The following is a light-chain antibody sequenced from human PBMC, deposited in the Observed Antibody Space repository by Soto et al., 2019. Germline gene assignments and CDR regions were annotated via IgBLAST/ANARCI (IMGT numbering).Light chain of an antibody. V-gene: IGKV3-15*01. Sequence: EIVMTQSPATLSVSPGERAALSCRASQSVISNFAWYQQKPGQAPRLLIYGASTRATGIPARFSGSGSGTEFTLTISSLQSEDFAVYYCQQYNNWPYTFGQGTKLEIK. CDR2: GAS. J-gene: IGKJ2*01. CDR1: QSVISN. CDR3: QQYNNWPYT.